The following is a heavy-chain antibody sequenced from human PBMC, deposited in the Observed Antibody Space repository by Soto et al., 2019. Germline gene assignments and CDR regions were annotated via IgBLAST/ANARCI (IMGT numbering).Heavy chain of an antibody. CDR2: SSPRGDTI. D-gene: IGHD6-19*01. CDR3: AEGPHTNVGWPYYFES. V-gene: IGHV3-48*02. J-gene: IGHJ4*02. Sequence: SGGSLRLSCVASGFSLANYPMNWVRQTPGKGLEWISYSSPRGDTIYYADSVEGRFTISRDNARNSLSLHMSSLRDEDSALYYCAEGPHTNVGWPYYFESWGQGVPVTVSS. CDR1: GFSLANYP.